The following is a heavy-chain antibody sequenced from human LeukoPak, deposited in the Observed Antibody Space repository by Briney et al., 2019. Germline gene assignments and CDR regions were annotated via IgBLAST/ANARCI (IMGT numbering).Heavy chain of an antibody. Sequence: ASVKVSCTASGYTFSTYDINWVRQAPGHGLEWMGWMNPKSSNTGFAQMFQGRLTMTKDTSIRTTFMLLSGLGSEDTAVYYWARGRQWLAPFDFWGQRALVTV. J-gene: IGHJ4*02. CDR3: ARGRQWLAPFDF. D-gene: IGHD6-19*01. CDR1: GYTFSTYD. CDR2: MNPKSSNT. V-gene: IGHV1-8*01.